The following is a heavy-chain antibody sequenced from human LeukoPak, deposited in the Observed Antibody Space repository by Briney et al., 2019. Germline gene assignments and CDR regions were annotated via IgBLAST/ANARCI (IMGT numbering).Heavy chain of an antibody. CDR2: IHTRGFT. D-gene: IGHD3-22*01. CDR1: GDSINDYY. CDR3: ARDRITMIDVVSDTFDR. V-gene: IGHV4-4*07. Sequence: SETLSLTCTVSGDSINDYYWSWIRQPAGKGLEWIGCIHTRGFTNYNPSLKSRVTMSVDTSKNQVYLKLSSVTAADTAVYYCARDRITMIDVVSDTFDRWGQGTMVTVSS. J-gene: IGHJ3*02.